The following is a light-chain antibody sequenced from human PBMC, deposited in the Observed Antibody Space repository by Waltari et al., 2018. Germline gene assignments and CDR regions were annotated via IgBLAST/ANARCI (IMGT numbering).Light chain of an antibody. V-gene: IGKV1-5*03. CDR3: QQYHSSSNN. CDR1: QSLTSC. J-gene: IGKJ2*01. CDR2: KAS. Sequence: DIQMTQSPSTLSASVGDTVTITCRASQSLTSCLAWYQQKPGKSPHLLAQKASSLESGVSSRFSVSGSGTESRLTINRLKPDDIATYYCQQYHSSSNNSGQGPKLEI.